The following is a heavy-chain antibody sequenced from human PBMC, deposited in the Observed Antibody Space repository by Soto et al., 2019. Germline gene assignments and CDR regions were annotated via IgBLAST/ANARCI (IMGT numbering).Heavy chain of an antibody. CDR2: IIPIFGTA. CDR1: GGTFSSFA. CDR3: ARGKPPCSIPFGAIDI. D-gene: IGHD3-16*01. Sequence: QVQLVQSGAEVKKPGSSVKVSCKASGGTFSSFAISWVRQAPGQGLEWMGGIIPIFGTANYAQRFQGRVTITADESTRTANMELSSLRSEDTAVYYCARGKPPCSIPFGAIDIWGQGTMVTVSS. V-gene: IGHV1-69*01. J-gene: IGHJ3*02.